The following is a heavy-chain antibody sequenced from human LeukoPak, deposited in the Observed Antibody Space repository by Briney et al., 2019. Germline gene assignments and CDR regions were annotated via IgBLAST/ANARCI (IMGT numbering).Heavy chain of an antibody. J-gene: IGHJ4*02. Sequence: GGSLRLSCAASGFTFSTYAMNWVRQAPGKGLEWVSAITTSGGSTYYADSVKGRFTISRDNSKNTLYLQLNSLGAEDTAVYFCAKVASYSRSEYGSGSFDSRGQGTLVTVSS. CDR3: AKVASYSRSEYGSGSFDS. CDR2: ITTSGGST. V-gene: IGHV3-23*01. CDR1: GFTFSTYA. D-gene: IGHD3-10*01.